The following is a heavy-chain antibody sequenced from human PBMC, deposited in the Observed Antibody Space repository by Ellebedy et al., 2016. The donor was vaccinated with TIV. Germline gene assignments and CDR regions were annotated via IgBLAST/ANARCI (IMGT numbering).Heavy chain of an antibody. CDR3: ARQASDSSGPTGAFDI. CDR2: IYPGDSDT. Sequence: GESLKISCKGSGYTFTNFWIGWVRQMPGKGLEWMGIIYPGDSDTRYSPSFQGQVTISADKSISTAYLQWSSLKASDTAMFYCARQASDSSGPTGAFDIWGQGTMVTVSS. D-gene: IGHD3-22*01. CDR1: GYTFTNFW. J-gene: IGHJ3*02. V-gene: IGHV5-51*01.